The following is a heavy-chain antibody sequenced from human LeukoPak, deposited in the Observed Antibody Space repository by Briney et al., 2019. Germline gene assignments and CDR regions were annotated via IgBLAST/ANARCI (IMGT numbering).Heavy chain of an antibody. D-gene: IGHD2-21*02. J-gene: IGHJ3*02. CDR3: AGDPMTLRGAFGI. V-gene: IGHV1-69*13. CDR1: GGTFSSYA. Sequence: ASVKVSCKASGGTFSSYAISWVPQAPGQGLEWMGGIIPIFGTANYAQKFQGRVTITADESTSTAYMELSSLRSEDTAVYYCAGDPMTLRGAFGIWGQGTMVTVSS. CDR2: IIPIFGTA.